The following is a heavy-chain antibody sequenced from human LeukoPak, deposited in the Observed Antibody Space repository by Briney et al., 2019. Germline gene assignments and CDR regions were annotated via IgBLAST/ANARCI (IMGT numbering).Heavy chain of an antibody. D-gene: IGHD3-16*01. CDR3: ARGVHAFDI. Sequence: SVKVSCKASGGTFSSYAISWVRQAPGQGLEWMGGIIPIFGTANYAQKFQGRVTMTTDTSTSTVYMELRRLRSDDTAVYYCARGVHAFDIWGQGTMVTVSS. CDR1: GGTFSSYA. V-gene: IGHV1-69*05. CDR2: IIPIFGTA. J-gene: IGHJ3*02.